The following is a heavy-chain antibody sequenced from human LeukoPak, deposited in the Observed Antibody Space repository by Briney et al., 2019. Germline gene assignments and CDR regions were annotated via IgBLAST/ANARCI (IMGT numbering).Heavy chain of an antibody. V-gene: IGHV3-74*01. J-gene: IGHJ4*02. CDR3: ATKQWLAPPPDS. D-gene: IGHD6-19*01. CDR1: GFTFGKYW. Sequence: GGSLRLSCAASGFTFGKYWMLWVRQAPGKGLKSVSRINTDGTVTTYAASVKGRFTVSRDNADNTMFLQMNSVRDEDTAVYYCATKQWLAPPPDSWGQGTPVTVSS. CDR2: INTDGTVT.